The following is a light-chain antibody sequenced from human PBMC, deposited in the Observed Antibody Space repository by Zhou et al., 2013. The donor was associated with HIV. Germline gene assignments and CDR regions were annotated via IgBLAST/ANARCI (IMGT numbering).Light chain of an antibody. CDR1: QSVSSY. J-gene: IGKJ4*01. CDR2: DAS. Sequence: EIVMTQSPATVSVSPGERATLSCRASQSVSSYLAWYQQKPGQAPRLLIYDASNRATGIPARFSGSGSGTDFTLTISSLEPEDFAVYYCQQRSNWPSTFGGGTKVEIK. CDR3: QQRSNWPST. V-gene: IGKV3-11*01.